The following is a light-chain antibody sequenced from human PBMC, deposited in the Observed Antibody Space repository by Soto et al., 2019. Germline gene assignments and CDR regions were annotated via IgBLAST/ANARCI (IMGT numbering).Light chain of an antibody. J-gene: IGLJ2*01. CDR1: SSDVGGYNY. CDR2: DVS. V-gene: IGLV2-14*01. CDR3: SSYTSSSTVV. Sequence: QSALTQPASVSGSPGQSITISCTGTSSDVGGYNYVSWYQQHPGKAPKLMMYDVSNRPSGVSNRFSGSKSGNTASLTISGLQDEDEADYYCSSYTSSSTVVFGGGTKVTGL.